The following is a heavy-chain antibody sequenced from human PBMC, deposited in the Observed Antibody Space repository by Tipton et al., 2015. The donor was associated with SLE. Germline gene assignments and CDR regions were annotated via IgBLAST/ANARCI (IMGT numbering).Heavy chain of an antibody. V-gene: IGHV3-15*01. Sequence: SLRLSCAASGITFSVAWMSWMRQAPGKGLEWVGRIISERYGGTTDYAAPVKGRFTISRDDSKNMMYLHMNSLRTEDTAVYYCATWDSGLWGQGTLVTVSS. CDR2: IISERYGGTT. J-gene: IGHJ4*02. CDR1: GITFSVAW. D-gene: IGHD1-26*01. CDR3: ATWDSGL.